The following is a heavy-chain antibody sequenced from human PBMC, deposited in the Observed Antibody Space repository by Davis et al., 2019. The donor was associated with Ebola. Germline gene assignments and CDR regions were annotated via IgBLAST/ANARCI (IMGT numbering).Heavy chain of an antibody. V-gene: IGHV4-61*08. J-gene: IGHJ2*01. CDR2: IYYSGST. D-gene: IGHD6-19*01. CDR1: GGSISSGGYY. CDR3: ARPDSSGWGHWYFDL. Sequence: SETLSLTCTVSGGSISSGGYYWSWIRQHPGKGLEWIGYIYYSGSTNYNPSLKSRVTISVDTSKNQFSLKLSSVTAADTAVYYCARPDSSGWGHWYFDLWGRGTLVTVSS.